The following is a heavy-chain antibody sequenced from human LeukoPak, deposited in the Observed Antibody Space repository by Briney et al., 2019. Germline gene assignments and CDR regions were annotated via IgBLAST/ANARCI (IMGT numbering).Heavy chain of an antibody. D-gene: IGHD5-18*01. CDR2: ISSSSSYI. J-gene: IGHJ4*02. V-gene: IGHV3-21*01. CDR3: ARDRGYSYGTDY. Sequence: GGPLRLSCAASGFTFSSYSMNWVRQAPGKGLEWVSSISSSSSYIYYADSVKGRFTISRDNAKNSLYLQMNSLRAEDTAVYYCARDRGYSYGTDYWGQGTLVTVSS. CDR1: GFTFSSYS.